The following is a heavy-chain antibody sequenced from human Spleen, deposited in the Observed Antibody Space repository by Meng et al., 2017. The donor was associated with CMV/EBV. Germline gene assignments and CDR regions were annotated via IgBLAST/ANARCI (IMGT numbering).Heavy chain of an antibody. J-gene: IGHJ6*02. V-gene: IGHV3-30*02. CDR3: LKSDGYYGMDV. CDR1: GFTFSSNG. Sequence: GGSLRLSCAASGFTFSSNGMHWVRQAPGKGLEWVAFIRYDGSKQYYPDSVKGRFTISRDNPKNTLYLQMNSLRAEDTAVYYYLKSDGYYGMDVWGQGTTVTVSS. CDR2: IRYDGSKQ.